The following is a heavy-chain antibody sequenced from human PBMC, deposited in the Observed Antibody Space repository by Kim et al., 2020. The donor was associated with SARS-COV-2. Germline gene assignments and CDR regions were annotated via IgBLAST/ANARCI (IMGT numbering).Heavy chain of an antibody. J-gene: IGHJ3*02. CDR1: GFTVSSNY. CDR2: IYSGGST. Sequence: GGSLRLSXAXSGFTVSSNYMSWVRQAPGKGLEWVSVIYSGGSTYYADSVKGRFTISRDNSKNTLYLQMNSLRAEDTAVYYCAREKITMVRGRGPFGIWGQGTMVTVSS. D-gene: IGHD3-10*01. V-gene: IGHV3-53*01. CDR3: AREKITMVRGRGPFGI.